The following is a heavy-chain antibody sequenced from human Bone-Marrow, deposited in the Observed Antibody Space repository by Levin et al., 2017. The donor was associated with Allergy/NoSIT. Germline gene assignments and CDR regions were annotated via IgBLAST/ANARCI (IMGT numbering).Heavy chain of an antibody. CDR1: GGSISGGGYY. V-gene: IGHV4-31*03. CDR2: IYYSGNT. CDR3: AGFNGYGFDC. D-gene: IGHD5-12*01. Sequence: SETLSLTCTVSGGSISGGGYYWSWIRQHPGKGLEWIGYIYYSGNTYYNSSLKSRVIISVVTSKHQLSLKLTSVTVADTAVYYCAGFNGYGFDCWGQGTLVTVSS. J-gene: IGHJ4*02.